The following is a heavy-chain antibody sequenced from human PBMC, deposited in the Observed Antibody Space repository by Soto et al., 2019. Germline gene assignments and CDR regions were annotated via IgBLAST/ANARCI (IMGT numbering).Heavy chain of an antibody. CDR1: GYTFSSYA. D-gene: IGHD1-1*01. V-gene: IGHV1-18*01. CDR2: INAYNGNT. Sequence: VSVKVSCKASGYTFSSYAISWVRQAPGQGLEWVGWINAYNGNTNYAQKLQGRVTMTTDTSTSTAYMELRSLRSDDTAIYYCVRGDNWSDEASDYWGQGTLVTVSS. J-gene: IGHJ4*02. CDR3: VRGDNWSDEASDY.